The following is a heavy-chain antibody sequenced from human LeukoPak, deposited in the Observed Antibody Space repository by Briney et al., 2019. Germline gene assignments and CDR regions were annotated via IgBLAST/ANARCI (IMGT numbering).Heavy chain of an antibody. V-gene: IGHV3-23*01. CDR3: AKGGPTGSNYFDF. Sequence: GGSLRLSCAASEFTFDNYAVSWVRQAPGKGLEWVSVISGSGYYSYHADSVKGRFTVSRDNSKTTLYLQMNSLRADDTAVYYCAKGGPTGSNYFDFWGQGTLVTVSS. CDR1: EFTFDNYA. CDR2: ISGSGYYS. J-gene: IGHJ4*02. D-gene: IGHD1-26*01.